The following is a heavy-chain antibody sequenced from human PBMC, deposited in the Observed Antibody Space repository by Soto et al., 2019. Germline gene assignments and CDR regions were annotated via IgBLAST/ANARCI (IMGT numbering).Heavy chain of an antibody. CDR1: GFTFSSYS. J-gene: IGHJ4*02. Sequence: GGSLRLSCAASGFTFSSYSMNWVRQAQGKGLEWVSSISSSSSYIYYADSVKGRFTISRDNAKNSLYLQMNSLRAEDTAVYYCARAHGPPYYDFWSGYGAFDYWGQGTLVTVSS. D-gene: IGHD3-3*01. CDR2: ISSSSSYI. CDR3: ARAHGPPYYDFWSGYGAFDY. V-gene: IGHV3-21*01.